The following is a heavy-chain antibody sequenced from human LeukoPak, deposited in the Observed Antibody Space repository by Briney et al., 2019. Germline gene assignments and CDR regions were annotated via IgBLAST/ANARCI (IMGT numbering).Heavy chain of an antibody. V-gene: IGHV4-59*08. CDR2: IYVTGN. J-gene: IGHJ6*03. CDR1: GGSIGTYY. Sequence: SETLSLTCTVSGGSIGTYYWSWVRQSPGKGLEWIGYIYVTGNRYNPYLQSRVTISVDTSRNQFFLKMSSVTAADTAVYRARHIGGGIEDMDVWGKGTKVTVSS. D-gene: IGHD3-16*02. CDR3: RHIGGGIEDMDV.